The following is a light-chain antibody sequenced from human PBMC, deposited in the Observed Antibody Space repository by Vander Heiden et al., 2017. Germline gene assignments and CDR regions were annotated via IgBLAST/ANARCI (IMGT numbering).Light chain of an antibody. CDR2: AAS. Sequence: EIVMTQSPTTLSVSPGERVTLSCRASQSVRSNLARFQQKPGQPPRLLIYAASTRATGIPARFSGSGSGTEFTLTISSLQSEDFVVYYCQQYNNWLKYTFGQGTKLEIK. J-gene: IGKJ2*01. V-gene: IGKV3-15*01. CDR1: QSVRSN. CDR3: QQYNNWLKYT.